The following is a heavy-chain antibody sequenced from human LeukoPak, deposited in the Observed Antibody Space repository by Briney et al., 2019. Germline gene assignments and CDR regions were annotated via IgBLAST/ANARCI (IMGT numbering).Heavy chain of an antibody. CDR1: GFTFSSYA. CDR2: ISYDGRNN. Sequence: GGSLRLSCAASGFTFSSYAMHGVRQGPGKGLEWLAIISYDGRNNHYGDSVKGRFTISRDNSKNTLHLQMNSLRAEDTAVYYCAKLGFDSSGSHTLFDYWGQGTQVTVSS. D-gene: IGHD3-22*01. CDR3: AKLGFDSSGSHTLFDY. V-gene: IGHV3-30*18. J-gene: IGHJ4*02.